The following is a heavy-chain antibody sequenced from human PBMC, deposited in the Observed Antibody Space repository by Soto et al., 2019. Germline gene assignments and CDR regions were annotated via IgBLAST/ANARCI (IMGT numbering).Heavy chain of an antibody. D-gene: IGHD3-16*01. V-gene: IGHV1-18*01. CDR2: ISRYDDST. CDR1: GYTFIRYG. CDR3: ARGGYYDNNWVKLGHYGLDV. Sequence: QVQLVQSAGEMKKPGASVQVSCKASGYTFIRYGITWVRQAPGQGFEWMGWISRYDDSTIYAEKLQGRVTMTADTSTRIVNLTLRSLKSDDTAVYYCARGGYYDNNWVKLGHYGLDVWGQGTSVTVS. J-gene: IGHJ6*02.